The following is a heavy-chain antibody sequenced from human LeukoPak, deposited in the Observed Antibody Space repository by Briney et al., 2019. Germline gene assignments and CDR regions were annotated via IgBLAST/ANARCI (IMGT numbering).Heavy chain of an antibody. D-gene: IGHD3-10*01. CDR1: GFTFSNYA. V-gene: IGHV3-23*01. Sequence: GGSLRLSCAASGFTFSNYAMTWVRQAPGKGLEWVSAIGGGHTFYADSVKGRFTISRDNSKNTLYLQMNSLRAEDTAVYYCVKRIDGSGTYYIDHWGQGTLVTVSS. CDR2: IGGGHT. CDR3: VKRIDGSGTYYIDH. J-gene: IGHJ4*02.